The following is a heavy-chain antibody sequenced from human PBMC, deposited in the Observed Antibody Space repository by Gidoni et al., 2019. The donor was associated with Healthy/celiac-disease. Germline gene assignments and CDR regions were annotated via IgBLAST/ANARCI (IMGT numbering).Heavy chain of an antibody. CDR3: ASHPGYSYGDAFDI. D-gene: IGHD5-18*01. CDR2: INPNSGGT. CDR1: GYTFTGYY. Sequence: QVQLEQYGAEVKKRGDAVQVSCKAPGYTFTGYYMHWVRQAPGQGLEWMEWINPNSGGTNYAQKFQGRVTMTRDTSISTAYMELSRLRSDDTAVYYCASHPGYSYGDAFDIWGQGTMVTVSS. V-gene: IGHV1-2*02. J-gene: IGHJ3*02.